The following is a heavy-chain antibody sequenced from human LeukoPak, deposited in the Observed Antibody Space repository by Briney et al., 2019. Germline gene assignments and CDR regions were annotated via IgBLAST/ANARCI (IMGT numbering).Heavy chain of an antibody. CDR1: GFTLRGYG. D-gene: IGHD6-19*01. Sequence: GGSLRLSCAASGFTLRGYGMHWVRQAPGKGLEWVSGILWSGGSTGYADSVKGRFTISRDNAKNSLYLQMNSLRVEDTALYYCARVRVAVAAPYYFDYWGQGTLVTVSS. J-gene: IGHJ4*02. V-gene: IGHV3-20*04. CDR3: ARVRVAVAAPYYFDY. CDR2: ILWSGGST.